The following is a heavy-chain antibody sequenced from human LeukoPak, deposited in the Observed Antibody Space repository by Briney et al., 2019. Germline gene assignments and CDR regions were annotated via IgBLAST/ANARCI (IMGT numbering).Heavy chain of an antibody. CDR3: AKAGYCSGGSCYTPHYFDY. D-gene: IGHD2-15*01. CDR2: ISYDGSNK. J-gene: IGHJ4*02. CDR1: GFTFSSYG. V-gene: IGHV3-30*18. Sequence: GGSLRLSCAASGFTFSSYGMHWVRQAPGKGLEWVAVISYDGSNKYYADSVKGRFTISRDNSKNTLYLQMNSLRAEDTAVYYCAKAGYCSGGSCYTPHYFDYWGQGTLVTVSS.